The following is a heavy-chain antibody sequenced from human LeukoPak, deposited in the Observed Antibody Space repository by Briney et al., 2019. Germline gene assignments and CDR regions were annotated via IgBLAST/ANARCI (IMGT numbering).Heavy chain of an antibody. V-gene: IGHV3-7*01. J-gene: IGHJ5*02. CDR2: IKQEGSEK. Sequence: GGSLRLSCAASGFTFSSYWMSWVRQAPGKGVEWVANIKQEGSEKYYVDSVKGRFTISRDNAKTSLYLQMNSLRAEDTAVYYCARGIERYDSSGYYYGNWFDPWGQGTLVTVSS. CDR1: GFTFSSYW. CDR3: ARGIERYDSSGYYYGNWFDP. D-gene: IGHD3-22*01.